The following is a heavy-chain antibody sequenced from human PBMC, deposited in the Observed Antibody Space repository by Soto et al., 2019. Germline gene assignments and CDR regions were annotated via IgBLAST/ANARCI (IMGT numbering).Heavy chain of an antibody. Sequence: GGSLRLSCAASGFTFSSYGMHWVRQAPGKGLEWVAVISYDGSNKYYADSVKGRFTISRDNAKNTLYLQMNSLRAEDTAVYYCAREVGGRYLDWLLKRQAYYYYGMDVWGQGTTVTVSS. J-gene: IGHJ6*02. CDR1: GFTFSSYG. CDR3: AREVGGRYLDWLLKRQAYYYYGMDV. CDR2: ISYDGSNK. V-gene: IGHV3-30*03. D-gene: IGHD3-9*01.